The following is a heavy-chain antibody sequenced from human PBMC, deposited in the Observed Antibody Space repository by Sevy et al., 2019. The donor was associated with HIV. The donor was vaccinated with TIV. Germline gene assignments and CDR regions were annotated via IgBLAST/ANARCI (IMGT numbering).Heavy chain of an antibody. V-gene: IGHV4-38-2*01. Sequence: SETLSLTCAVSGYSISSGYYWGCIRQPPGKGLEWIGSIYDSGSTYYNPSLKSRVTISVDTSKNQFSLKLSSVTAADTAVYYCARHRRDSGSYRALYYYYYMDVWGKGTTVTVSS. CDR2: IYDSGST. D-gene: IGHD1-26*01. J-gene: IGHJ6*03. CDR1: GYSISSGYY. CDR3: ARHRRDSGSYRALYYYYYMDV.